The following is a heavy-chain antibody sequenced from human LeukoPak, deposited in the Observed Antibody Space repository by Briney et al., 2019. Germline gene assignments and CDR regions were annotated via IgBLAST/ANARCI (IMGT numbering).Heavy chain of an antibody. CDR1: DGSISSYY. J-gene: IGHJ3*02. D-gene: IGHD3-10*02. CDR2: IYTSGGT. CDR3: AIHLVRGVLDAFDI. Sequence: PSETLSLTCVVSDGSISSYYWSWIQQPAGKGLEWIGRIYTSGGTNYNPSLKGRVTMSVDTSNNQFSLKLSSVTAADTAVYYCAIHLVRGVLDAFDIWGQGAMVTVSP. V-gene: IGHV4-4*07.